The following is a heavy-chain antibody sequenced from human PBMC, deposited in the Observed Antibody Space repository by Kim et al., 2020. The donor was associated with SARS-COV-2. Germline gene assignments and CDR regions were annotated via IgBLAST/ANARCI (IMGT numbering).Heavy chain of an antibody. J-gene: IGHJ4*02. Sequence: GGSLRLSCGAPGFTFSSYWMHWVRQVPGKGLVWVSRISTDGITTDYADSVKGRFTISRDNAKNTLSLQMNSLTVEDTAVYYCARGGTGNTYGYGDYWGQGTLVTVSS. CDR3: ARGGTGNTYGYGDY. D-gene: IGHD5-18*01. CDR1: GFTFSSYW. CDR2: ISTDGITT. V-gene: IGHV3-74*01.